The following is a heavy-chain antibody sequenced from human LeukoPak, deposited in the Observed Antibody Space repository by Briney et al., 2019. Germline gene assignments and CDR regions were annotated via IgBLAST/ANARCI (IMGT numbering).Heavy chain of an antibody. CDR2: INHSGST. J-gene: IGHJ6*03. V-gene: IGHV4-34*01. CDR1: GFTFSSYE. D-gene: IGHD6-13*01. Sequence: PGGSLRLSCAASGFTFSSYEMNWVRQPPGKGLEWIGEINHSGSTNYNPSLKSRVTISVDTSKNQFSLKLSSVTAADTAVYYCARLGYSSSWPKYYYYYYYMDVWGKGTTVTISS. CDR3: ARLGYSSSWPKYYYYYYYMDV.